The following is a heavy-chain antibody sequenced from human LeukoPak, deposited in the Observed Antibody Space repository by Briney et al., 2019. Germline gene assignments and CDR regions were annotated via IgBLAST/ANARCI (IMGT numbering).Heavy chain of an antibody. CDR1: GGSISIYY. D-gene: IGHD1-26*01. Sequence: SETLSLTCTVSGGSISIYYWSWIRQPAGKGLEWIGRIYTSGSTNYNPSLKSRVPLSEDQSQNHFSLKMSPVDTAGPAVEYLSRHLARKKGGATTFDYWGQGTLVTVSS. J-gene: IGHJ4*02. V-gene: IGHV4-4*07. CDR3: SRHLARKKGGATTFDY. CDR2: IYTSGST.